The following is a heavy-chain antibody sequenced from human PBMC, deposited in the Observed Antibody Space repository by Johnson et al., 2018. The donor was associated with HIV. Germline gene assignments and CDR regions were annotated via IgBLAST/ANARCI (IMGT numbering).Heavy chain of an antibody. CDR3: ARATRGRTYYNFWSGYYRELGAFDI. Sequence: QMLLVESGGGVVQPGRSLRLSCAASGFTFSTYAMHWVRQAPGKGLEWVAVISYDGSNKYYADSVKGRFTISRDNSKNPLYLQMNSLSAEDRAVDYCARATRGRTYYNFWSGYYRELGAFDIWSQGTMVTVSS. CDR2: ISYDGSNK. V-gene: IGHV3-30-3*01. D-gene: IGHD3-3*01. J-gene: IGHJ3*02. CDR1: GFTFSTYA.